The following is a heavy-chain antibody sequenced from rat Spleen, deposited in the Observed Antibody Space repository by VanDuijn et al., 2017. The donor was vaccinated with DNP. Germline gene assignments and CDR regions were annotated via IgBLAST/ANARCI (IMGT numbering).Heavy chain of an antibody. CDR2: VGTGGTT. V-gene: IGHV2-43*01. D-gene: IGHD1-5*01. Sequence: QVQLKESGPGLVQPSQTLSLACTVSGFSLTSHHVHWVRQPSGKGLEWMGIVGTGGTTEYNPILKSRLSISRDTSKSQVFLRMNSLQTEDTAMYFCARSGGTTDYWGQGVMVTVSS. CDR3: ARSGGTTDY. J-gene: IGHJ2*01. CDR1: GFSLTSHH.